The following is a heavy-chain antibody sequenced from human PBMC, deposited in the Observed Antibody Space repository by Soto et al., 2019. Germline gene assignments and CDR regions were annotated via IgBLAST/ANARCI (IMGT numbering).Heavy chain of an antibody. Sequence: QMQLVESGGGMVQPGTSLRLSCAASGFDFSSYGMHWVRQTPGKGLEWVAVLGFDGGGRYYADSVKGRFTISRDNSKKMLYLQMDSLRAGDTASYYCAREPVGPDYAMDVWGQGTTVTVSS. V-gene: IGHV3-33*01. CDR1: GFDFSSYG. D-gene: IGHD1-26*01. CDR2: LGFDGGGR. J-gene: IGHJ6*02. CDR3: AREPVGPDYAMDV.